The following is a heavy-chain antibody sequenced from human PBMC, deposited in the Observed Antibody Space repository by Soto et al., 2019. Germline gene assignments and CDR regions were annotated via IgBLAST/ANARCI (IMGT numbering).Heavy chain of an antibody. CDR1: GFTFSSYS. D-gene: IGHD3-16*01. Sequence: PGGSLRLSCAASGFTFSSYSMNWVRQAPGKGLEWVSSISSSSSYIYYADSVKGRFTISRDNSKNILYLQMNSLRAEDTAVYYCAKGITDTGGYYYYSMDVWGQGTAVTVSS. CDR3: AKGITDTGGYYYYSMDV. CDR2: ISSSSSYI. V-gene: IGHV3-21*04. J-gene: IGHJ6*02.